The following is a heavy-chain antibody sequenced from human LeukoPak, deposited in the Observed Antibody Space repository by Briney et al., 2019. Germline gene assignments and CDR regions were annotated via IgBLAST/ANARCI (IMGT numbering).Heavy chain of an antibody. CDR1: GFTVSAYW. CDR2: INSDGFSI. D-gene: IGHD3-16*01. V-gene: IGHV3-74*01. CDR3: ARFYGGSALDN. J-gene: IGHJ3*02. Sequence: GGSLELSCAASGFTVSAYWMHWVRQAPGKGLVWVSRINSDGFSIAYADSVKGRFTISRDNAKNTLYLHMNSLRAEDTAVYYCARFYGGSALDNWGQGTMVTVSS.